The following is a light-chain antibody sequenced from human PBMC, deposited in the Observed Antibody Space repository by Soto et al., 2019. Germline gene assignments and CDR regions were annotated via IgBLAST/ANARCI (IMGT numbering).Light chain of an antibody. Sequence: EIVLTQSPGTLSLSPGERGTLSCRASQSVSDSYLAWYQQKPGQAPRLLIYGASNRATGIPDRFSGSGSATDFSLTISRLEPEDSAVYYCQQYGDQPRVTFGQGTRLESK. CDR1: QSVSDSY. J-gene: IGKJ5*01. V-gene: IGKV3-20*01. CDR3: QQYGDQPRVT. CDR2: GAS.